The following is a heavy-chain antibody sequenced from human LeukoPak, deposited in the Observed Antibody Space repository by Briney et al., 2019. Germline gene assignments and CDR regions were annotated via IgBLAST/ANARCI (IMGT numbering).Heavy chain of an antibody. J-gene: IGHJ6*03. CDR1: GGSISSYY. D-gene: IGHD2-2*01. CDR2: IYTSGST. V-gene: IGHV4-4*07. CDR3: ARDLRYQPSNYYYYMDV. Sequence: SETLSLTCTVSGGSISSYYWSWIRQPAGKGLEWIGRIYTSGSTNYNPSLKSRVTMSVDTSKNQFSLKLSSVTAADTAVYYCARDLRYQPSNYYYYMDVWGKGTTVTVSS.